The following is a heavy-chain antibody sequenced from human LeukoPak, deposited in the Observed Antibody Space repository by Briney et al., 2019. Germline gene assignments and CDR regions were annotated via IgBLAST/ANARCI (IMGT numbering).Heavy chain of an antibody. J-gene: IGHJ5*02. Sequence: GRSLRLSCAASGFTFSSYWMHWVRQAPGKGLVWVSRINSDGSSTSYADSVKGRFTISRDNAKNTLYLQMNSLRAEDTAVYYCAREGYCSGGSCYSNWFDPWGQGTLVTVSS. D-gene: IGHD2-15*01. CDR3: AREGYCSGGSCYSNWFDP. V-gene: IGHV3-74*01. CDR1: GFTFSSYW. CDR2: INSDGSST.